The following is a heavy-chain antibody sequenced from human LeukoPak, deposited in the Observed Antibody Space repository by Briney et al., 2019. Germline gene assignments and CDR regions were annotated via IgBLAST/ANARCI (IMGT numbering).Heavy chain of an antibody. J-gene: IGHJ4*02. V-gene: IGHV1-2*02. Sequence: VASVTVSCKASGYTFTDDYAHWVRPAPGQGPEWMGWINPNSGDTHYPQRFQGRVTLTSDTSISTAYMELSRLSPGDTAFYYCARDLRGNSMFFDYWGQGTLVTVSS. CDR1: GYTFTDDY. D-gene: IGHD1-1*01. CDR3: ARDLRGNSMFFDY. CDR2: INPNSGDT.